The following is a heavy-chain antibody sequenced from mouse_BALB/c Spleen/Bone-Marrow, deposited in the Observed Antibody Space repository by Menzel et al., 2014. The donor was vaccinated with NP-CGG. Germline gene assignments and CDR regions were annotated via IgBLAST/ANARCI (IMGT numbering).Heavy chain of an antibody. Sequence: EVKLVESGGDLVKPGGSLKLSCVASGFTFSSYGMSWVRQTPDKRLEWVATISSGGSSTYYPASVKGRFTISRDNAKSTLYLQMSSLNSEDTAMYYCTRRPLQANSYFDCWGQGTTLTVSS. CDR1: GFTFSSYG. CDR2: ISSGGSST. J-gene: IGHJ2*01. CDR3: TRRPLQANSYFDC. D-gene: IGHD3-2*02. V-gene: IGHV5-6*02.